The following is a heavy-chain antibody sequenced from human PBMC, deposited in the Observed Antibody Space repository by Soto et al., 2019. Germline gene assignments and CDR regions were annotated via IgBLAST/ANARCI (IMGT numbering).Heavy chain of an antibody. J-gene: IGHJ3*02. Sequence: QVQLVQSGAEVRKPEASVKVSCKASGYTFTTYHIHWLRQAPGQGLEWMGDINPSAGRTNYAQKFQGRGAVTRDTSTSTVYMELTSLTADDTAVYYCARGPSSGAFDIWGQGTMVTISS. CDR2: INPSAGRT. D-gene: IGHD6-25*01. CDR1: GYTFTTYH. V-gene: IGHV1-46*01. CDR3: ARGPSSGAFDI.